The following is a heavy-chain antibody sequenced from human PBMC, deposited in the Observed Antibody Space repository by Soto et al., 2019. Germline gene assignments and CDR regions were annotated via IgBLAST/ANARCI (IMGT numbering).Heavy chain of an antibody. CDR3: ARDRSYAMEV. J-gene: IGHJ6*01. CDR1: GFSIRDYW. V-gene: IGHV3-74*01. CDR2: INGDATST. Sequence: WGSLRVACVSSGFSIRDYWMHWVRQAPGEGLVWVSCINGDATSTTYADSVKGPFTISRDDAKNTVYLQMTSLRAEDTAVYFCARDRSYAMEVWGQGTRVTVSS.